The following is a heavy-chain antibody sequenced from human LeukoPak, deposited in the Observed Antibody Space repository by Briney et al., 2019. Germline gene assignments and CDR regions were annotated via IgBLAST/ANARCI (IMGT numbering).Heavy chain of an antibody. V-gene: IGHV3-23*01. CDR3: AKRGIVIRAVIIIGFHKEAYYFNY. J-gene: IGHJ4*02. CDR2: ISESGGST. D-gene: IGHD3-10*01. CDR1: GITLSNYG. Sequence: GSLRLSCVVSGITLSNYGMSWVRQAPGKGLEWVSGISESGGSTNYADSVKGRFIISRDTSKNTVYLQMNSLRVEDTAVYFCAKRGIVIRAVIIIGFHKEAYYFNYWGQGILVTVSS.